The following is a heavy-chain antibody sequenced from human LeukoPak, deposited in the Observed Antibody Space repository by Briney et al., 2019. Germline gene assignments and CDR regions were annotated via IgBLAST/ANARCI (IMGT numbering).Heavy chain of an antibody. V-gene: IGHV1-2*02. D-gene: IGHD4-17*01. CDR3: ARGLYGDQNWFDP. Sequence: GASMKVSCKASGYTFTGSYMHWVRQAPGQGLEWMGIINPNSGGTNYAQKFQGRVTMTRDTSISTAYMELSRLRSDDTAVYYCARGLYGDQNWFDPWGQGTLVTVSS. CDR1: GYTFTGSY. CDR2: INPNSGGT. J-gene: IGHJ5*02.